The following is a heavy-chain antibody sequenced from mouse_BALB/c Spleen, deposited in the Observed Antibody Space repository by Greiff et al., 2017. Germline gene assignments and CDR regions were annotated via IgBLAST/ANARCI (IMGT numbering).Heavy chain of an antibody. CDR3: ARRGGNDAMDY. CDR1: GFTFSDYY. CDR2: ISDGGSYT. Sequence: DVKLVESGGGLVKPGGSLKLSCAASGFTFSDYYMYWVRQTPEKRLEWVATISDGGSYTYYPDSVKGRFTISRDNAKNNLYLQMSSLKSEDTAMYYCARRGGNDAMDYWGQGTSVTVSS. V-gene: IGHV5-4*02. J-gene: IGHJ4*01. D-gene: IGHD2-1*01.